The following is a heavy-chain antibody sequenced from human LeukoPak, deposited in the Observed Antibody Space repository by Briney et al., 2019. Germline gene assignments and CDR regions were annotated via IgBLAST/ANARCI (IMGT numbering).Heavy chain of an antibody. CDR1: GYTFTGYY. J-gene: IGHJ1*01. Sequence: ASVKVSCKASGYTFTGYYIHWVRHAPGQGLEWMGWINPNSGGTLYSQNFQGRVTMTRDTSISTAYMELIRLTSDDTAVYYCATSSGYYVGYIHYWGQGSLVTVSS. CDR2: INPNSGGT. CDR3: ATSSGYYVGYIHY. D-gene: IGHD3-22*01. V-gene: IGHV1-2*02.